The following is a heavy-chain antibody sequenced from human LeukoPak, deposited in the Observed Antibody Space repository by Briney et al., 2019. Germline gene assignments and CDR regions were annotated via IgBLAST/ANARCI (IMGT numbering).Heavy chain of an antibody. CDR2: IIPIFGTA. CDR1: GGTFSSYA. J-gene: IGHJ4*02. V-gene: IGHV1-69*01. D-gene: IGHD1-1*01. CDR3: ATQPPTGTTLGGEIDY. Sequence: GASVKVSCKASGGTFSSYAISWVRRAPGQGLEWMGGIIPIFGTANYAQKFQGRVTITADESTSTAYMEPSSLRSEDTAVYYCATQPPTGTTLGGEIDYWGQGTLVTVSS.